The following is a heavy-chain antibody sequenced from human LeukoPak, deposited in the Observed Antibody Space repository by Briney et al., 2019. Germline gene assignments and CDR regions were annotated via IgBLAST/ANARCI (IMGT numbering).Heavy chain of an antibody. Sequence: PGGSLRLSCAASGFTFSSYEMNWVRQAPGKGLEWVSYISSRGSDKYYADFVKGRFTISRDNAKNSLYLQMSSLRAEDTAVYYCARGNSGSHYVEYYYGMDVWGQGTTVTVSS. CDR1: GFTFSSYE. V-gene: IGHV3-48*03. D-gene: IGHD1-26*01. CDR3: ARGNSGSHYVEYYYGMDV. CDR2: ISSRGSDK. J-gene: IGHJ6*02.